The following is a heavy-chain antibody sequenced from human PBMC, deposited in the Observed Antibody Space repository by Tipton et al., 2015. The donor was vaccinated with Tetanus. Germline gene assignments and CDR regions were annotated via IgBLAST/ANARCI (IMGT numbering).Heavy chain of an antibody. CDR1: GFSFRSYG. V-gene: IGHV3-33*01. J-gene: IGHJ4*02. CDR2: IWYDGTNK. Sequence: SGFSFRSYGMHWVRQAPGKGLEWVAVIWYDGTNKYSADSVKGRFTISRDNAKNTLYLQMNSLRVEDTAVYYCVRDGGSSGWLAYWGQGTLVTVSS. D-gene: IGHD6-19*01. CDR3: VRDGGSSGWLAY.